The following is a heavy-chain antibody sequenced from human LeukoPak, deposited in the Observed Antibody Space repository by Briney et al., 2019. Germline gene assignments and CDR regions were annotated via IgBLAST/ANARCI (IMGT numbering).Heavy chain of an antibody. J-gene: IGHJ4*02. D-gene: IGHD6-19*01. CDR3: ARIVRYSSGWTSFDY. CDR2: INPNSGGT. V-gene: IGHV1-2*06. Sequence: ASVKVSCKASGYTFTGYYMHWVRQAPGQGLEWMGRINPNSGGTNYAQKFQGRVTMTRDTSFSTAYMELSRLRSDDTAVYYCARIVRYSSGWTSFDYWGQGTLVTVSS. CDR1: GYTFTGYY.